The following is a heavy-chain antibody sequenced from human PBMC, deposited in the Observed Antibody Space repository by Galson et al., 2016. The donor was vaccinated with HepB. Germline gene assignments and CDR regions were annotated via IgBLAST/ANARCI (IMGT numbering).Heavy chain of an antibody. CDR1: GFTFITYA. CDR3: ASFLEKVRPMDY. V-gene: IGHV3-23*01. D-gene: IGHD2-2*01. CDR2: ITRAGDET. J-gene: IGHJ4*02. Sequence: SLRLSCATSGFTFITYAMSWVRQAPGKGLERVALITRAGDETYYGHSVKGRFTISRDNSKSTVYLQMDSLRAEDSAVYYCASFLEKVRPMDYWGRGTLVSVSS.